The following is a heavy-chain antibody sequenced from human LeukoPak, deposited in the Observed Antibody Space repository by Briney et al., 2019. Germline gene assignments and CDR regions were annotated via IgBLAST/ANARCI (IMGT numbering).Heavy chain of an antibody. CDR1: GFTFSSYA. CDR3: ATLAVGYYGSSEIDY. CDR2: IYSGGST. D-gene: IGHD3-22*01. J-gene: IGHJ4*02. V-gene: IGHV3-66*01. Sequence: PGGSLRLSCAASGFTFSSYAMSWVRQAPGKGLEWVSVIYSGGSTYYADSVKGRFTISRDNSKNTLYLQMNSLRAEDTAVYYCATLAVGYYGSSEIDYWGQGTLVTVSS.